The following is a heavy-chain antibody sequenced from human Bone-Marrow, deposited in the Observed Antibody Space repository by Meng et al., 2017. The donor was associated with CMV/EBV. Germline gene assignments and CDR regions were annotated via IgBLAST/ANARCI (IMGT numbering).Heavy chain of an antibody. CDR3: ARGQGICGGDCYSVNY. V-gene: IGHV3-11*01. CDR2: ISSSGSII. D-gene: IGHD2-21*02. CDR1: AFTINDYY. Sequence: SAFTINDYYWVCLAQGPGQGLVWVLYISSSGSIITYGDSVRVSFTIARSNAKHSLYLQRLSLGAADTDVYSCARGQGICGGDCYSVNYWGRGTLVTVSS. J-gene: IGHJ4*01.